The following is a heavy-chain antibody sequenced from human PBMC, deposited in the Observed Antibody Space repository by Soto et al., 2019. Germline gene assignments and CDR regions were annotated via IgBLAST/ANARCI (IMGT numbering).Heavy chain of an antibody. CDR2: IYTGGST. D-gene: IGHD3-22*01. J-gene: IGHJ6*02. CDR1: GFTVGSSF. V-gene: IGHV3-53*01. CDR3: ARMMMPVVLTTVYFYGMDV. Sequence: EEQLVESGGGLMQPGGSLRLSCAASGFTVGSSFMSWVRQAPGKGLEWVSVIYTGGSTYYADSVKGRFTISRDVSKNTMYLQMNSLRADDTAVYYCARMMMPVVLTTVYFYGMDVWGQGTTVTVSS.